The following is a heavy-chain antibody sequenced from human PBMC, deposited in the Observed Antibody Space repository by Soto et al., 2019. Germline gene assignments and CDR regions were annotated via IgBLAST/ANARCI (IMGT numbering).Heavy chain of an antibody. V-gene: IGHV4-61*01. CDR2: LYNSGST. Sequence: SETLSLTCTVSGGSVTSGSHYWSWIRQPPGKGLEWIGHLYNSGSTNYNPSLESRVTISVDTSKNQFSLKLSSVTAADTAVYYCARADDFWGGYYIGYWGQGTLVTVSS. J-gene: IGHJ4*02. CDR3: ARADDFWGGYYIGY. CDR1: GGSVTSGSHY. D-gene: IGHD3-3*01.